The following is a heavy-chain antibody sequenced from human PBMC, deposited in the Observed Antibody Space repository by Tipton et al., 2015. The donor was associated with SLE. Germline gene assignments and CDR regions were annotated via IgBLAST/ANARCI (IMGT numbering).Heavy chain of an antibody. CDR3: AREFCSRSPFFDY. V-gene: IGHV4-59*01. J-gene: IGHJ4*02. Sequence: LRLSCTVSDGSISPYYWSWIRQPPGKGLEWLGYVYSNGDTTYNASLKSRVAISVDTSKNQFSLKLRSVTPADTAVYYRAREFCSRSPFFDYWGQGKLVTVSS. CDR2: VYSNGDT. D-gene: IGHD6-6*01. CDR1: DGSISPYY.